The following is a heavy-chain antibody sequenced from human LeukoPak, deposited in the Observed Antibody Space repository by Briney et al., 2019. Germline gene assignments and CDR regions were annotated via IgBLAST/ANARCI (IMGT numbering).Heavy chain of an antibody. CDR1: GYSFTSYW. CDR2: IYPSDSDT. D-gene: IGHD3-22*01. Sequence: GESLKISWKSSGYSFTSYWIAWVRHMPGKGLEWMGIIYPSDSDTTYSPSFQGQVTISADKSINTAYLQWSSLKSSDTAMYYCARQDSRAYSHWGQGTLVTVSS. CDR3: ARQDSRAYSH. J-gene: IGHJ4*02. V-gene: IGHV5-51*01.